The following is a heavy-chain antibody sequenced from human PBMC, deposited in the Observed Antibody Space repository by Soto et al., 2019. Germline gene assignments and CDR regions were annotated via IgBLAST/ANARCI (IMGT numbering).Heavy chain of an antibody. J-gene: IGHJ4*02. V-gene: IGHV1-18*01. Sequence: ASVKVSCKASGYTFTSYGISWVRQDPGQGLEWMGWISAYNGNTNYAQKLQGRVTMTTDTSTSTAYMELRSLRSDDTAVYYCARDVEDDYGDYAGPAYWGQGTLVTVSS. D-gene: IGHD4-17*01. CDR3: ARDVEDDYGDYAGPAY. CDR2: ISAYNGNT. CDR1: GYTFTSYG.